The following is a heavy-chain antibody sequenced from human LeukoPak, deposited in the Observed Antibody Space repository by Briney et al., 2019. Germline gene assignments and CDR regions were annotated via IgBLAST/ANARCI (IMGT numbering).Heavy chain of an antibody. CDR2: ISSSSSTI. J-gene: IGHJ4*02. Sequence: PGGSLRLSCAASGFTFSSYSMNWVRQAPGKGLEWLSYISSSSSTIYYADSVKGRFTISRDNAKNSLYLQMNSLRAEDTAVYYCARGSNNWYSGYWGQGTLVTVSS. D-gene: IGHD1-20*01. V-gene: IGHV3-48*04. CDR3: ARGSNNWYSGY. CDR1: GFTFSSYS.